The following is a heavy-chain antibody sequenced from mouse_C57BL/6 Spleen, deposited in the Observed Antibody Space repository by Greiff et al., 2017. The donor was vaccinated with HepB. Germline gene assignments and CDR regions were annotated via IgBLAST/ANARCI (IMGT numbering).Heavy chain of an antibody. CDR1: GFTFSSYA. J-gene: IGHJ1*03. V-gene: IGHV5-4*01. CDR3: ARECSHWYFDV. D-gene: IGHD1-1*01. CDR2: ISDGGSYT. Sequence: EVHLVESGGGLVKPGGSLKLSCAASGFTFSSYAMSWVRQTPEKRLEWVATISDGGSYTYYPDNVKGRFTISRDNAKNNLYLQMSHLKSEDTAMYYCARECSHWYFDVWGTGTTVTVSS.